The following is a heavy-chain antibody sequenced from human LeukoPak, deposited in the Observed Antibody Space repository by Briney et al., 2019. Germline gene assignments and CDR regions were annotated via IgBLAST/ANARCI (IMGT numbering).Heavy chain of an antibody. D-gene: IGHD3-22*01. CDR3: ARRRYYDSTGYFE. J-gene: IGHJ1*01. CDR1: GDYISSSSYY. CDR2: IYHSGRT. Sequence: PSETLSLTYAVSGDYISSSSYYWGWIRQSPGTGLEWIGDIYHSGRTYYNPSLKSRVAISIDTSKDQFSLRLRSMTAADTAVFYCARRRYYDSTGYFEWGRGTLVTVSS. V-gene: IGHV4-39*01.